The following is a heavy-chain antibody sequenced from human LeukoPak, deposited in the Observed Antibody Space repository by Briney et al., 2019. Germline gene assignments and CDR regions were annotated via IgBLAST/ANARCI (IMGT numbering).Heavy chain of an antibody. D-gene: IGHD1-26*01. Sequence: SETLSLTCTVSGGSISSYYWSWIRQPAGKGLEWIGRIYTSGSTNYNPSLKSRVTISVDTSKNQISLSLSSVTAADTAVYYCARGQTLVGALHFWGQGTLVTVSS. CDR2: IYTSGST. V-gene: IGHV4-4*07. J-gene: IGHJ4*02. CDR3: ARGQTLVGALHF. CDR1: GGSISSYY.